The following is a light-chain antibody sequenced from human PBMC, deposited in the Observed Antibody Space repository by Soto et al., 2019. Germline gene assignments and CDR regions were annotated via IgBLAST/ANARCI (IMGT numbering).Light chain of an antibody. CDR1: NIGSKS. V-gene: IGLV3-21*02. CDR2: EDS. CDR3: QVWDSSSDHYV. Sequence: SYELTQPPSVSVAPGQTARITCGGNNIGSKSVHWYQQKAGQAPVLVVYEDSDRPSGIPERFSGSNSGNTATLTISRVEAGDEADYYCQVWDSSSDHYVFGIGTKSPS. J-gene: IGLJ1*01.